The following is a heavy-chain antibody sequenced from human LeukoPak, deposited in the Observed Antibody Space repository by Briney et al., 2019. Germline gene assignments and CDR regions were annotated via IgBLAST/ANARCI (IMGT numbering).Heavy chain of an antibody. CDR2: IYTSGST. V-gene: IGHV4-4*09. J-gene: IGHJ4*02. Sequence: SETLSLTCTVSGGSISSSYWSWIRQPPGKGLEWIGYIYTSGSTNYNPSLKSRVTILVDTSKNQFSLNLSSVTAADTAVYYCARRRSGGRDFDYWGRGTLVAVSS. CDR1: GGSISSSY. CDR3: ARRRSGGRDFDY. D-gene: IGHD2-15*01.